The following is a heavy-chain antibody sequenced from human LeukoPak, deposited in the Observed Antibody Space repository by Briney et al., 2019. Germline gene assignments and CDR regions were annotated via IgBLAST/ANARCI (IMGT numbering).Heavy chain of an antibody. V-gene: IGHV4-61*05. CDR2: IYYSGST. CDR3: AKRNWGSNWFDP. Sequence: SETLSLTCTVSGGSISSSSYYWNWIRQPPGKGLEWVGYIYYSGSTNYNPSLKSRLTISIDTSKNQFSLKLSSVTAADTAVYYCAKRNWGSNWFDPWGQGALVAVSS. J-gene: IGHJ5*02. D-gene: IGHD7-27*01. CDR1: GGSISSSSYY.